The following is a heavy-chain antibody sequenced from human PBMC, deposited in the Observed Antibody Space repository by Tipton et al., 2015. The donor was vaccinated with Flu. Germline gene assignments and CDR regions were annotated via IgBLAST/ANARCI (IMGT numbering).Heavy chain of an antibody. V-gene: IGHV4-59*01. Sequence: TLSLTCTVSGGSISDNYWTWIRQPPGGGLEYIGDIFYTGSTNYSPSLKSRLTISVDTSKKHFSLNLRSVTAADTAVYYCARVDGTHGMDVWGQGTTVTVS. CDR3: ARVDGTHGMDV. CDR2: IFYTGST. CDR1: GGSISDNY. D-gene: IGHD5-24*01. J-gene: IGHJ6*02.